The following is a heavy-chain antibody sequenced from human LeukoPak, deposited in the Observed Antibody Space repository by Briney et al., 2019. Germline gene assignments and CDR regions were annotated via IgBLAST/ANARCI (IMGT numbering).Heavy chain of an antibody. CDR1: GFTFSSYS. V-gene: IGHV3-21*01. D-gene: IGHD3-10*01. J-gene: IGHJ4*02. CDR2: ISSSSSHI. CDR3: ARDRGYFDY. Sequence: GGSLRLSCAASGFTFSSYSMNWVRQAPGKGLEWVSSISSSSSHIYYADSVKGRFTISRDNAKNSLYLQMNSLRAEDTAVYYCARDRGYFDYWGQGTLVTVSS.